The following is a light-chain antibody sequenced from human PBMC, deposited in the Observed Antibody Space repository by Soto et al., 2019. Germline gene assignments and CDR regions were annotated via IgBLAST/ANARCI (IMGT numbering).Light chain of an antibody. CDR2: GAS. Sequence: EIVMTQSPATLSVSPGERATLSCRASQSVSSNLAWYQQKPGQAPRLLIYGASTRATGIPARFSGSGSGTEFTLTISSLQSEDFAVYYCQQYNNWPQVGGGTKVEIK. V-gene: IGKV3-15*01. J-gene: IGKJ4*01. CDR3: QQYNNWPQ. CDR1: QSVSSN.